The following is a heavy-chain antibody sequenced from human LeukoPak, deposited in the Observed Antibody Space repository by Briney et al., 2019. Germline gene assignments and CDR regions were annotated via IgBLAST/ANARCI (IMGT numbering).Heavy chain of an antibody. CDR1: GGSITDYY. V-gene: IGHV4-4*07. CDR3: VRVSRIDYGANPEGDV. D-gene: IGHD4/OR15-4a*01. CDR2: KSVSGHT. J-gene: IGHJ6*04. Sequence: SETLSLTCTISGGSITDYYWNWIRQSAGKGLEWIGRKSVSGHTNYRSSLESRVTMSVDTSKNQFSLRLTSVTAADTAVYYCVRVSRIDYGANPEGDVWARGSRSLSPQ.